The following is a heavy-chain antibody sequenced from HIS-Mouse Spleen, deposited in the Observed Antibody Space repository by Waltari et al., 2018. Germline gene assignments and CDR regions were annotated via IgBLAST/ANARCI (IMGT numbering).Heavy chain of an antibody. J-gene: IGHJ4*02. CDR2: ISYDGSNK. CDR3: AKDKHHAFDY. V-gene: IGHV3-30*18. Sequence: QVQLVESGGGLVQPGRSLRLSCAASGFTLRSYGMHWVRQAPGKGLEWVAVISYDGSNKYYADSVKGRFTISRDNSKNTLYLQMNSLRAEDTAVYYCAKDKHHAFDYWGQGTLVTVSS. CDR1: GFTLRSYG.